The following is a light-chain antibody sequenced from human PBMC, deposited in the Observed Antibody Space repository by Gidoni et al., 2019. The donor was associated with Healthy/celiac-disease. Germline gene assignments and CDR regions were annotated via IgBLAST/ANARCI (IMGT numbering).Light chain of an antibody. Sequence: ISCTGTSSDVGSYNLVSWYQHHPGKAPKLMIYEVSKRPSGVSNRFFGSKSGNTASLTISGLQAEDEADYYCCSYAGSSTSTVFGGGTKLTVL. J-gene: IGLJ3*02. CDR1: SSDVGSYNL. CDR3: CSYAGSSTSTV. V-gene: IGLV2-23*02. CDR2: EVS.